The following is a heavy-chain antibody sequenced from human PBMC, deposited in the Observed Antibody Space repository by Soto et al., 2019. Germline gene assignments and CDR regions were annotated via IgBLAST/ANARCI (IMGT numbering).Heavy chain of an antibody. D-gene: IGHD3-22*01. CDR3: AKTYSITMIVVVRPSRYFDY. CDR1: GFTFSSYA. CDR2: ISGSGGST. V-gene: IGHV3-23*01. Sequence: PGGSLRLSCAASGFTFSSYAMSWVRQAPGKGLEWVSAISGSGGSTYYADSVKGRFTISRDNSKNTLYLQMNSLRAEDTAVYYCAKTYSITMIVVVRPSRYFDYWGQGTLVTVSS. J-gene: IGHJ4*02.